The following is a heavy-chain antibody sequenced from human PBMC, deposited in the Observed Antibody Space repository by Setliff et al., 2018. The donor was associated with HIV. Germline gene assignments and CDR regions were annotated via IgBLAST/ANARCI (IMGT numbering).Heavy chain of an antibody. V-gene: IGHV4-39*01. Sequence: TLSLTCTVSGGSISSNNYYWGWIRQPPGKGLEWIGTIYYSGSTYYNPSLKSRATISVDTSKNQFSLKLSSVTAADTAVYYCIIAYSSGWLAPMGFDSWGQGTLVTVSS. CDR2: IYYSGST. CDR3: IIAYSSGWLAPMGFDS. CDR1: GGSISSNNYY. D-gene: IGHD6-19*01. J-gene: IGHJ4*02.